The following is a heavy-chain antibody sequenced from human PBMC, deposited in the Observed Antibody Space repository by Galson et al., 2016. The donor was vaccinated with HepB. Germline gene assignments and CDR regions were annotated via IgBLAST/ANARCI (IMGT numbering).Heavy chain of an antibody. CDR3: AREITMVRGVTPTDY. J-gene: IGHJ4*02. V-gene: IGHV3-21*01. D-gene: IGHD3-10*01. Sequence: SRRLSCAASGFTFSYYTMNWVRQAPGKGLEWVSSISHTGTYIYYADSLKGRFTISRDNAKSSLFLQMNSLRAEDTAVYYCAREITMVRGVTPTDYWGQGTLVTVSS. CDR1: GFTFSYYT. CDR2: ISHTGTYI.